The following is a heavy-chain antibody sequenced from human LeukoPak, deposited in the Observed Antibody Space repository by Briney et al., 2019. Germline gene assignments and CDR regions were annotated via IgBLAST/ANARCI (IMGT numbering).Heavy chain of an antibody. CDR3: ARTRVPTSDYGEGYFDY. V-gene: IGHV1-69*04. CDR1: GGTFSSYA. Sequence: SVKVSCKSSGGTFSSYAISWVRQAPGQGLEWMGRIIPILGIANYAQKFQGRVTITADKSTGTAYMELSSLRSEDTAVYYCARTRVPTSDYGEGYFDYWGQGTLVTVSS. CDR2: IIPILGIA. D-gene: IGHD4-17*01. J-gene: IGHJ4*02.